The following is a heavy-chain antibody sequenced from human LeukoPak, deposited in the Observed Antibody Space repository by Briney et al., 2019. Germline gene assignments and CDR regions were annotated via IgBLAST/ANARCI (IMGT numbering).Heavy chain of an antibody. CDR2: ISGSGGST. V-gene: IGHV3-23*01. Sequence: GGSLRLSCAASGFTFSSYSMNWVRQAPGKGLEWVSAISGSGGSTYYADSVKGRFTISRDNSKNTLYLQMNSLRAEDTAVYYCAKDQSNDPLYSSSWYAVGDYWGQGTLVTVSS. CDR1: GFTFSSYS. J-gene: IGHJ4*02. CDR3: AKDQSNDPLYSSSWYAVGDY. D-gene: IGHD6-13*01.